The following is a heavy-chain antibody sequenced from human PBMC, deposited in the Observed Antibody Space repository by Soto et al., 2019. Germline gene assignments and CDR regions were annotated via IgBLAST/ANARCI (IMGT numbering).Heavy chain of an antibody. CDR1: GFTFSSYS. CDR2: ISSSSSTI. J-gene: IGHJ6*02. V-gene: IGHV3-48*02. CDR3: AREEGQQLVSRVYGMDV. D-gene: IGHD6-13*01. Sequence: GGSLRLSCAASGFTFSSYSMNWVRQAPGKGLEWVSYISSSSSTIYYADSVKGRFTISRDNAKNSLYLQMNSLRDEDTAVYYCAREEGQQLVSRVYGMDVWGQGTTVTVS.